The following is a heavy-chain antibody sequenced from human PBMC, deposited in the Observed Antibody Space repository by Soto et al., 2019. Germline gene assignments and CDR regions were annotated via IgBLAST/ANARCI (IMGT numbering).Heavy chain of an antibody. CDR1: GFTFSSYA. J-gene: IGHJ4*02. CDR2: ISGNGGRT. Sequence: EVQLLESGGGLVQPGGSLRLSCAASGFTFSSYAMNWVRQAPGKGLEWVSVISGNGGRTDYADSVKGRFTISRDNFKNTLYLQMNSLRVEDTAVYYCAKDNRWLVPTDFEYWGQGTLVTVSS. CDR3: AKDNRWLVPTDFEY. V-gene: IGHV3-23*01. D-gene: IGHD6-19*01.